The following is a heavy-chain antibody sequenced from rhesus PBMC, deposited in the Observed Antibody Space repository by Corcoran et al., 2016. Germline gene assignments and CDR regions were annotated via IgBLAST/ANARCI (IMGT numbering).Heavy chain of an antibody. CDR1: GGSISSNS. CDR2: ISGSCGST. CDR3: ARDRVNWNDDYFDY. Sequence: QLQLQESVPGLVKPSETLSLPCAVSGGSISSNSWSWIRQPPGKGLEWIVRISGSCGSTDYNPYLKSRGTISTDTSKNQLSLKLISVTAADTAVYYCARDRVNWNDDYFDYWGQGVLVTVSS. V-gene: IGHV4-173*01. D-gene: IGHD1-7*02. J-gene: IGHJ4*01.